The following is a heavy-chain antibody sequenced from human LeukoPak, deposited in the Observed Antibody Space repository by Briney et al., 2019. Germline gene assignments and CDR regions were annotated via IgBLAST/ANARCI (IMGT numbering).Heavy chain of an antibody. CDR3: ASFIYPGYYGMDV. CDR1: GGSFSGYY. V-gene: IGHV4-34*01. Sequence: SETLSLTCAVYGGSFSGYYWSWIRQPPGKGLEWIGEINHSGSTNYNPSLKSRVTISVDTSKNQFSLKLSSVTAADTAVYYCASFIYPGYYGMDVWGQGTTVTVPS. D-gene: IGHD5/OR15-5a*01. CDR2: INHSGST. J-gene: IGHJ6*02.